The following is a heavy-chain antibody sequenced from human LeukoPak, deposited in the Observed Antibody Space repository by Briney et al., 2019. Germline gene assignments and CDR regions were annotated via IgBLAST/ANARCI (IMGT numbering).Heavy chain of an antibody. CDR1: GGSSSPYY. CDR2: IHTSGST. J-gene: IGHJ4*02. V-gene: IGHV4-4*09. D-gene: IGHD2-15*01. Sequence: SETLSLTCTVSGGSSSPYYWTWNRQFPGKGLEWIGNIHTSGSTDYNPSLKSRVTMSMDKSKNQLSLSLTSVTAADTAVYYCARPGQSSWWVYFNFWGPGTLVTVSS. CDR3: ARPGQSSWWVYFNF.